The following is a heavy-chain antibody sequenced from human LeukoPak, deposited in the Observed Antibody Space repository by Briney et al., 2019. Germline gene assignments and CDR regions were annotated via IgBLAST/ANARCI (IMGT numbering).Heavy chain of an antibody. D-gene: IGHD3-9*01. Sequence: GGSLRLSCADSGFTFSDYYMRWVRQAPGEGREWVSYISSSGTTIYYADSVKGRFTISRDNAKNSLYLQMNSLRAEDTAVYYCARDSGDILTGYYHPFDYWGQGTLVTVSS. V-gene: IGHV3-11*01. CDR1: GFTFSDYY. CDR2: ISSSGTTI. CDR3: ARDSGDILTGYYHPFDY. J-gene: IGHJ4*02.